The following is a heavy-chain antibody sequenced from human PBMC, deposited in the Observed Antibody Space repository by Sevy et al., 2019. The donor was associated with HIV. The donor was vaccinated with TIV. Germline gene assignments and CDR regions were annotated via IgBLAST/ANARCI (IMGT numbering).Heavy chain of an antibody. CDR2: ITRNSYEAYGGTT. Sequence: GGSLRLSCTTSGFTFDDYAMSWFRQAPGKGLEWVAFITRNSYEAYGGTTDYAASVKGRFIILRDDSKSVAYLQMNSLRTDDTAVYYCTRGLATADTPEYYFDYWGQGTLVTVSS. V-gene: IGHV3-49*03. CDR3: TRGLATADTPEYYFDY. CDR1: GFTFDDYA. D-gene: IGHD5-12*01. J-gene: IGHJ4*02.